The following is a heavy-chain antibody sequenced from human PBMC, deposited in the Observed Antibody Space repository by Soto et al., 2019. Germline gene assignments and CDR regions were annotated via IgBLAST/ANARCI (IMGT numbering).Heavy chain of an antibody. CDR3: ARVNGVVPAYMDV. V-gene: IGHV4-31*03. CDR1: GGSISSGGYY. J-gene: IGHJ6*03. D-gene: IGHD2-2*01. CDR2: IYYSGST. Sequence: PSETLSLTCTVSGGSISSGGYYWSWIRQHPGKGLEWIGYIYYSGSTYYNPSLKSRVTISVDTSKNQFSLKLSSVTAADTAVYYCARVNGVVPAYMDVWGQGTTVTV.